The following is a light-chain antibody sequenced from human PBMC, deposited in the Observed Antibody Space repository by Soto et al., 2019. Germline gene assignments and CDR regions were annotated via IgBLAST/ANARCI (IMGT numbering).Light chain of an antibody. J-gene: IGLJ2*01. CDR1: KLGDKY. Sequence: SYELTQPPSVSVSPGQTASITCSGDKLGDKYVCWYQQKPGQSPVLVIRQDSTRPSGVPERFSGSNSGNTATLTISGTQAMDEADYYCQAWDSSHVVFGGGTKLTVL. CDR2: QDS. V-gene: IGLV3-1*01. CDR3: QAWDSSHVV.